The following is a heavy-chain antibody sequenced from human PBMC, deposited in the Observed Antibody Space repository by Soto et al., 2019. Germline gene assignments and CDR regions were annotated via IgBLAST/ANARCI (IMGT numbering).Heavy chain of an antibody. CDR2: ISAYSGDA. V-gene: IGHV1-18*01. Sequence: GASVKVSCKTSGYTFTSYGISWVRQAPGQGLEWMGWISAYSGDATYAQNFQGRVTMTTDTSTSTAYMELRSLRSDDTAVYYCARDFSLSWGSDLFDSWGQGTLVTVSS. J-gene: IGHJ4*02. D-gene: IGHD7-27*01. CDR3: ARDFSLSWGSDLFDS. CDR1: GYTFTSYG.